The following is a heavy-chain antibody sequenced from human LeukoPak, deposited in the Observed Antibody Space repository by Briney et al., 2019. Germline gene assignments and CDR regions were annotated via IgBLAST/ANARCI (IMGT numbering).Heavy chain of an antibody. CDR2: IRSKTYGGTT. D-gene: IGHD5-24*01. CDR1: GFTLGEYV. V-gene: IGHV3-49*04. CDR3: TKSRDGYNGGSVDY. Sequence: RSVRVSCTASGFTLGEYVVSWVRQALGKGHEWVGFIRSKTYGGTTEYAASVKGRFTISRDDSKSIAYLQMNSLKNEDTAVYYCTKSRDGYNGGSVDYWGQGTLVTVSS. J-gene: IGHJ4*02.